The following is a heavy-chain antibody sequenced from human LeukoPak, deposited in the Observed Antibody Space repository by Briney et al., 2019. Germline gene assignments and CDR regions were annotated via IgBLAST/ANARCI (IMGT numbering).Heavy chain of an antibody. D-gene: IGHD6-6*01. V-gene: IGHV1-69*06. J-gene: IGHJ4*02. CDR1: GYTLTTFG. Sequence: GASVKVSCKAYGYTLTTFGISWVRQAPGQGLEWMGGIIPIFGTANYAQKFQGRVTITADKSTSTAYMELSSLRSEDTAVYYCARQEGEYSSSSLDYWGQGTLVTVSS. CDR2: IIPIFGTA. CDR3: ARQEGEYSSSSLDY.